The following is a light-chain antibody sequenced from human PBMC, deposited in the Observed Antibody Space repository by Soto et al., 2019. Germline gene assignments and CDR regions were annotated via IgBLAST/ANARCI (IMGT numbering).Light chain of an antibody. CDR1: SSSIGAGYD. J-gene: IGLJ3*02. CDR2: GNS. V-gene: IGLV1-40*01. Sequence: QSVLTQPPSVSGAPGQRVTISCTGSSSSIGAGYDVHWYQQLPGTAPKLLIYGNSNRPSGVPDRFSGSKSGTSASLAITGLQAEDEADHYCQSYDSSLSGSGVFGGGTKLTVL. CDR3: QSYDSSLSGSGV.